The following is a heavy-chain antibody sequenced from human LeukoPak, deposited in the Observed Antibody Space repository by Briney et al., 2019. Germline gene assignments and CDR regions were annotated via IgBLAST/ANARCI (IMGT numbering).Heavy chain of an antibody. CDR3: ARRVYSTSWSYYFDY. CDR1: GGSISSYY. Sequence: SETLSLTCTVSGGSISSYYWSWIRQPPGKGLEWIGYIYHSGSASYSPSLKSRVTISVDTSKNQFSLKLSSVTAADTAVYYCARRVYSTSWSYYFDYWGQGTLVTVSS. J-gene: IGHJ4*02. CDR2: IYHSGSA. D-gene: IGHD6-13*01. V-gene: IGHV4-59*01.